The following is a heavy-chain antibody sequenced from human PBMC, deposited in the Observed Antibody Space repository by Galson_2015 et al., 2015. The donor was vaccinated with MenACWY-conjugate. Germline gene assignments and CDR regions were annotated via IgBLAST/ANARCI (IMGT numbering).Heavy chain of an antibody. Sequence: SLRLSCAASGFTFRNYAMSWVRQAPGKGLEWVSAISASGGGTYYADSVRGRFTISRDNSKNTLFLQMNGLRAEDTAVYYCAKNSETQPYYYMDVWGKGTTVTVSS. J-gene: IGHJ6*03. V-gene: IGHV3-23*01. D-gene: IGHD3-10*01. CDR1: GFTFRNYA. CDR2: ISASGGGT. CDR3: AKNSETQPYYYMDV.